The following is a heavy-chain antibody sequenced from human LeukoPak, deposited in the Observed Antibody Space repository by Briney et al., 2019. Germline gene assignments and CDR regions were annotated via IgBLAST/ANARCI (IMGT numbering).Heavy chain of an antibody. Sequence: PGGSLRLSCAASGFTFSSYAMHWVRQAPGKGLEWVAVISYDGSNKYYADSVKGRFTISRDNSKNTLYLQMNSLRAEDTAVYYCARVWGTCDSTSCYAVKYWGQGTLVTASS. CDR2: ISYDGSNK. D-gene: IGHD2-2*01. J-gene: IGHJ4*02. CDR1: GFTFSSYA. CDR3: ARVWGTCDSTSCYAVKY. V-gene: IGHV3-30*01.